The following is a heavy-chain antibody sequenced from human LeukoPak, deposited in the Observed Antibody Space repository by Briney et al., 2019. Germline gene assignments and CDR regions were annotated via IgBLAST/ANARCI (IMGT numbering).Heavy chain of an antibody. Sequence: SETLSLTCTVSGGSISSGDYYWSWIRQPPGKGLEWIGYIYYSGSTYYNPSLKSRVTISVDTSKNQFSLKLSSVTAADTAVYYCARGGTGTRFDPWGQGTLVTVSS. J-gene: IGHJ5*02. V-gene: IGHV4-30-4*01. CDR1: GGSISSGDYY. CDR2: IYYSGST. CDR3: ARGGTGTRFDP. D-gene: IGHD1-7*01.